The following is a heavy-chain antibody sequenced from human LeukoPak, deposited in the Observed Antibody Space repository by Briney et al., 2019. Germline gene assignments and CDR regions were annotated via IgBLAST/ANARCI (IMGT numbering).Heavy chain of an antibody. Sequence: ASETLSLTCTVSGGSISSSSYYWGWIRQPPGKGLEWIGSIHYSGSTYYNPSLKSRVTISVDTSKNQFSLKLSSVTAADTAVYYCARLPIAVAGTIFWYFDLWGRGTLVTVSS. D-gene: IGHD6-19*01. CDR2: IHYSGST. V-gene: IGHV4-39*01. J-gene: IGHJ2*01. CDR1: GGSISSSSYY. CDR3: ARLPIAVAGTIFWYFDL.